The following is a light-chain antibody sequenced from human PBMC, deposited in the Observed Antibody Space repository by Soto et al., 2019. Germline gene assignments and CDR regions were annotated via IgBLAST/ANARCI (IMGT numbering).Light chain of an antibody. CDR1: QSVLYSSNNKNY. CDR3: QQYDNTPPA. Sequence: DIVMTQSPDSLAVSLGERATINCKSSQSVLYSSNNKNYLAWYRQKPGQPPQLLIYWASTRESGVPDRFSGSGSGTDFTLTISSLQAEDVAVYYCQQYDNTPPAFGGGTKVEIK. CDR2: WAS. J-gene: IGKJ4*01. V-gene: IGKV4-1*01.